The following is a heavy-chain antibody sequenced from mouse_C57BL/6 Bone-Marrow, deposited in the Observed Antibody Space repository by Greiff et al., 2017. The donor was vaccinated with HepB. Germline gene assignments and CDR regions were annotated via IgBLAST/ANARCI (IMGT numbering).Heavy chain of an antibody. J-gene: IGHJ3*01. Sequence: EVKLVESGGGLVKPGGSLKLSCAASGFTFSSYAMPWVRQTPEKRLEWVATISDGGSYTYYPDNVKGRFTVSRDNAKNTLYMQMSQLMSEDTAVYYWARDPLIRRRAWFAYWGQGTLVTVSA. D-gene: IGHD2-12*01. V-gene: IGHV5-4*01. CDR2: ISDGGSYT. CDR3: ARDPLIRRRAWFAY. CDR1: GFTFSSYA.